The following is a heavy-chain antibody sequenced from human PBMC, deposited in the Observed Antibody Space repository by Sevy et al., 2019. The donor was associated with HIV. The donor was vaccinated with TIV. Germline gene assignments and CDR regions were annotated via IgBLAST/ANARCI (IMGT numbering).Heavy chain of an antibody. CDR1: GFTFSSYA. V-gene: IGHV3-64D*06. CDR2: IRSNGGST. CDR3: VKDGIAVAGNGTDSAFDI. J-gene: IGHJ3*02. D-gene: IGHD6-19*01. Sequence: GGSLRLSCSASGFTFSSYAMHWVRQAPGKGLEYVSAIRSNGGSTYYADSVKGGFTISRDNSKNKLYLQMSSLRAEDTAVYYCVKDGIAVAGNGTDSAFDIWGQGTMVTVSS.